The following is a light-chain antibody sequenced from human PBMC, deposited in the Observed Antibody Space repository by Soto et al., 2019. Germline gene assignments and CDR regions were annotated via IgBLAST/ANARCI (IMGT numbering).Light chain of an antibody. V-gene: IGKV3-20*01. CDR3: QQYSTSPWT. CDR1: QSVSSSY. J-gene: IGKJ1*01. Sequence: EIVLTQSPGTLSLSPGERATLSCRASQSVSSSYLAWYQQKPGQAPTLLIYGVSSRATGIPDRFSGSGSGTDFTLTISRLEPEDFAVYYCQQYSTSPWTIGQGTKVEIK. CDR2: GVS.